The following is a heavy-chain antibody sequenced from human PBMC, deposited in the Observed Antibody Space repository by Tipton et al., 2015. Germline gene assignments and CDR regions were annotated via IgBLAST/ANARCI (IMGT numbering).Heavy chain of an antibody. Sequence: TLSLTCTVSGGSVSSGSYYWSWIRQPPGKGLEWIGYISYTETSHYNASLKSRVSMSVDTSKNQISLKLTSATAADTAIYYCARHKDSGTYPLDYWGQGTLVTVSS. CDR2: ISYTETS. J-gene: IGHJ4*02. D-gene: IGHD3-10*01. V-gene: IGHV4-61*01. CDR1: GGSVSSGSYY. CDR3: ARHKDSGTYPLDY.